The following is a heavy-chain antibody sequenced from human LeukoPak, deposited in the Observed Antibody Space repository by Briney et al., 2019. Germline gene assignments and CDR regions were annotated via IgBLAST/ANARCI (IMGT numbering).Heavy chain of an antibody. V-gene: IGHV1-69*13. J-gene: IGHJ4*02. CDR3: ARASYCSGGSCYSDY. CDR1: GGTFSSYA. Sequence: ASVKVSCKASGGTFSSYAISWVRQAPGQGLEWMEGIIPIFGTANYAQKFQGRVTITADESTSTAYMELSSLRSEDTAVYYCARASYCSGGSCYSDYWGQGTLVPVSS. CDR2: IIPIFGTA. D-gene: IGHD2-15*01.